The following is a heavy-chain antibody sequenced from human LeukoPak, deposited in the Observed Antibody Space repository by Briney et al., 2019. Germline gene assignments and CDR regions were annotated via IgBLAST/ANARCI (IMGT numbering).Heavy chain of an antibody. V-gene: IGHV4-4*07. D-gene: IGHD1-20*01. CDR3: ARVGAYNWNHGICYYYYMDV. J-gene: IGHJ6*03. Sequence: SETLSLTCTVSGGSISSYYWSWIRQPAGKGLEWIGRIYTSGSTNYNPSLKSRVTMSVDTSKNQFSLKLSSVTAADTAVYYCARVGAYNWNHGICYYYYMDVWGKGTTVTVSS. CDR2: IYTSGST. CDR1: GGSISSYY.